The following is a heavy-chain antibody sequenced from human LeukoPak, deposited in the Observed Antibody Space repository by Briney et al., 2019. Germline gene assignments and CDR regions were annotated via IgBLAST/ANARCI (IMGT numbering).Heavy chain of an antibody. J-gene: IGHJ4*02. CDR3: ARSFVDTAMVKD. V-gene: IGHV4-34*01. CDR1: GGSFSGYY. Sequence: SETLSLTCAVYGGSFSGYYWSWIRQPPGKGLEWIGEINHSGSTNYNPSLKSRVTISVDTSKNQFSLKLSSVTAADTAVYYCARSFVDTAMVKDWGQGTLVTVSS. D-gene: IGHD5-18*01. CDR2: INHSGST.